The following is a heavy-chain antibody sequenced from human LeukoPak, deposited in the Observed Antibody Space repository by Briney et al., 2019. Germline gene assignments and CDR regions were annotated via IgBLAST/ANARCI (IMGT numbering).Heavy chain of an antibody. D-gene: IGHD3-9*01. CDR2: INHSGST. CDR1: GGSFSGYN. CDR3: ASYDILTGPNWFDP. J-gene: IGHJ5*02. Sequence: NPSETLSLTCAVYGGSFSGYNWSWIRQPPGKGLEWIGEINHSGSTNYNPSLKSRVTISVDTSKNQFSLKLSSVTAADTAVYYCASYDILTGPNWFDPWGQGTLVTVSS. V-gene: IGHV4-34*01.